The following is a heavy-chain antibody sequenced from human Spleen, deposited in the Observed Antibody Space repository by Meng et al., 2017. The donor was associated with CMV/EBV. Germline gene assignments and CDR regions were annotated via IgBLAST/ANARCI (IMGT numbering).Heavy chain of an antibody. V-gene: IGHV1-2*02. D-gene: IGHD2/OR15-2a*01. J-gene: IGHJ4*02. Sequence: ASVKVSCKASGYTFTGYYMHWVRQAPGQGLEWMGWINPNSGGTNYAQKFQGRVIMTWDTSISTAYMELSRLRSNDTAVFYCARGGLSTALPEAPSSSSIDNWGQGTLVTAPQ. CDR3: ARGGLSTALPEAPSSSSIDN. CDR1: GYTFTGYY. CDR2: INPNSGGT.